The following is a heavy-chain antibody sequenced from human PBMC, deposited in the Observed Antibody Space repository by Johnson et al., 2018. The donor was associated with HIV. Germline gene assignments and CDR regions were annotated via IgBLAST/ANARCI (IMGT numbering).Heavy chain of an antibody. V-gene: IGHV3-33*06. J-gene: IGHJ3*02. CDR3: AKAPLSGYEDAFDI. D-gene: IGHD3-22*01. CDR2: IWYDGSNK. Sequence: MQLVESGGGVVQPGRSLRLSCAASVFTFSSYGMHWVRQAPGKGLEWVAVIWYDGSNKYYADSVKGRFTISRDNSKNTLYLQMNSLRAEDTAVYYCAKAPLSGYEDAFDIWGQGTMATVSS. CDR1: VFTFSSYG.